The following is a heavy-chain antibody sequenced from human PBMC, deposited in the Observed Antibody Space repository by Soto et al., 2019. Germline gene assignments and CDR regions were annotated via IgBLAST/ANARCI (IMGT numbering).Heavy chain of an antibody. CDR1: GFTFSSYA. CDR2: ISGSGGST. V-gene: IGHV3-23*01. D-gene: IGHD3-3*01. J-gene: IGHJ4*02. CDR3: AKSWNGPGGKYFDY. Sequence: GGSLXLSCAASGFTFSSYAMSWVRQAPGKGLEWVSAISGSGGSTYYADSVKGRFTISRDNSKNTLYLQMNSLRAEDTAVYYCAKSWNGPGGKYFDYWGQGTLVTVSS.